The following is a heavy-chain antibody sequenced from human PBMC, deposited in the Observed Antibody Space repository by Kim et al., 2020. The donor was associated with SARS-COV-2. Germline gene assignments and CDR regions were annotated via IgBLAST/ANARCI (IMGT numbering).Heavy chain of an antibody. D-gene: IGHD5-18*01. CDR1: GFTFSSYA. Sequence: GGSLRLSCAASGFTFSSYAMSWVRQAPGKGLEWVSAINGSGGSTYYADSVKGRFTISRDNSKNTLYLQMNSLRAEDTAVYYCAKDMRWLQHYFDYWGQGTLVTVSS. J-gene: IGHJ4*02. V-gene: IGHV3-23*01. CDR3: AKDMRWLQHYFDY. CDR2: INGSGGST.